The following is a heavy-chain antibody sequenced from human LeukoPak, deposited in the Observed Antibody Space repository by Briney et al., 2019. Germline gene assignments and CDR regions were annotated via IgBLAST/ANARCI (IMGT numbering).Heavy chain of an antibody. Sequence: PSETLSLTCTVSGGSISRSDHFWGWIREPPEKGLEWIGSINYNGDTYYAPSLESRVTISVDTSKKQFSLKVTSVSSADTAVYYCARCDSSGYYDYWGQGTLVTVSS. CDR1: GGSISRSDHF. D-gene: IGHD3-22*01. J-gene: IGHJ4*02. V-gene: IGHV4-39*01. CDR3: ARCDSSGYYDY. CDR2: INYNGDT.